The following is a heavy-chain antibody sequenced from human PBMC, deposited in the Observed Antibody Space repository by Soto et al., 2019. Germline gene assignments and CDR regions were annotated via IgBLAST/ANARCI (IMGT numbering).Heavy chain of an antibody. CDR1: GGSFGGYS. Sequence: SETLSLTWAVFGGSFGGYSWTWIRQPPGGGLEWIGEITPSGNPNYNPSLKSRVAIAVDKSRNQFSLNLTSVTAADTSIYYCARGRHLGDFAYWGQGTMV. CDR3: ARGRHLGDFAY. D-gene: IGHD2-21*02. CDR2: ITPSGNP. V-gene: IGHV4-34*01. J-gene: IGHJ3*01.